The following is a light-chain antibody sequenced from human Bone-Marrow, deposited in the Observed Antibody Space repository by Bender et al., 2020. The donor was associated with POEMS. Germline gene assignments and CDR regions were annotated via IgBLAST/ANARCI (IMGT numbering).Light chain of an antibody. CDR3: CCYTGRGTLV. V-gene: IGLV2-14*03. CDR1: SGDIGRYNY. Sequence: QSALTQPASVSGSPGQSITISCTGSSGDIGRYNYVSWYQQHPGKAPKFLIYEVSKRPSGVSYRFSGSKSRNTASLTISGLQAEDEGDYYCCCYTGRGTLVFGGGTKLTVL. J-gene: IGLJ3*02. CDR2: EVS.